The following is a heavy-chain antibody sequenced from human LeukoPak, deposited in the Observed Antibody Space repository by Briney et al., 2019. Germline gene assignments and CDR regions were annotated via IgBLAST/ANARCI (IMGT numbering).Heavy chain of an antibody. J-gene: IGHJ4*02. Sequence: PSETLSLTCTVSGYSISSGYYWGWIRQPPGKGLEWIGSIYHSGSTYYNPSLKSRVTISVDTSKNQFSLKLSSVTAADTAVYYCARDLGYYDSSGPDYWGQGTLVTVSS. CDR3: ARDLGYYDSSGPDY. CDR2: IYHSGST. CDR1: GYSISSGYY. V-gene: IGHV4-38-2*02. D-gene: IGHD3-22*01.